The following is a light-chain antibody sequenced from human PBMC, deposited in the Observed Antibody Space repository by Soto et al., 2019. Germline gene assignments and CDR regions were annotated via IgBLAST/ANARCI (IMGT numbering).Light chain of an antibody. CDR1: SGHSSYA. CDR2: LNSDGSH. CDR3: QTWGTGILV. J-gene: IGLJ2*01. V-gene: IGLV4-69*01. Sequence: QTVVTQSPSASASLGASVKLTCTLSSGHSSYAIAWHQQQPEKGPRYLMKLNSDGSHSKGDGIPDRFSGSSSGAERYLTIYSLQSEDEADYYCQTWGTGILVFGGGTKLTVL.